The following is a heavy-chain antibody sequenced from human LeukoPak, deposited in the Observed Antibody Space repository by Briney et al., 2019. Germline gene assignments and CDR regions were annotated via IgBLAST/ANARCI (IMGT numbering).Heavy chain of an antibody. D-gene: IGHD3-10*01. J-gene: IGHJ4*02. V-gene: IGHV3-64D*06. CDR3: LKDGSGSYYTYYFDY. CDR2: ISSNGGST. CDR1: GFTLSRYA. Sequence: GGSLRLSCSASGFTLSRYAMHWVRQAPGKGLEYVSAISSNGGSTYYADSVKGRFTISRDNSKNTLYLQMSSLRAEDTAVYYCLKDGSGSYYTYYFDYWGQGTLVTVSS.